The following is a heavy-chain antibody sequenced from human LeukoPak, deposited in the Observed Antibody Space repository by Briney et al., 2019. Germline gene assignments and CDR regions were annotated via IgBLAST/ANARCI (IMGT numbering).Heavy chain of an antibody. CDR2: IYPGDSDT. J-gene: IGHJ5*02. V-gene: IGHV5-51*01. CDR1: GYSFTDYW. D-gene: IGHD6-13*01. CDR3: AKRHSRSWYALFDP. Sequence: GESLKISCKGSGYSFTDYWIGWVRQMPGKGLEWMGIIYPGDSDTRYSPSFQGQVTISADKSINTAYLQWSSLRASDTAMYYCAKRHSRSWYALFDPWGQGTLVTVSS.